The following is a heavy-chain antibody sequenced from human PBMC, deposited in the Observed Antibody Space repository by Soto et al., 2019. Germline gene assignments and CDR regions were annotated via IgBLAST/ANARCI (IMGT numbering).Heavy chain of an antibody. D-gene: IGHD6-13*01. J-gene: IGHJ4*02. CDR3: AKDRYSSSWASDY. CDR1: GFTFSSYA. Sequence: PGESLRLSCAASGFTFSSYAMSWVRQAPGKGLEWVSAISGSGGSTYYADSVKGRFTISRDNSKNTLYLQMNSLRAEDTAVYYCAKDRYSSSWASDYWGQGTLVTVSS. V-gene: IGHV3-23*01. CDR2: ISGSGGST.